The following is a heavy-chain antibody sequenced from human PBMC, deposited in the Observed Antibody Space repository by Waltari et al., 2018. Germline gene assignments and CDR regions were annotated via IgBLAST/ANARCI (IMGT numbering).Heavy chain of an antibody. Sequence: EVQLVESGGDMVHTGGTLRLPCVVHGLPCMNYEMDWVRQAPGKGLEWISYIGTSAGDIYYAESVKGRFTISRDNVKNSLYLQMNSLRVEDTAVYYCATDVSGWVDFEHWGRGTLVTVSS. CDR3: ATDVSGWVDFEH. CDR1: GLPCMNYE. V-gene: IGHV3-48*03. D-gene: IGHD6-19*01. CDR2: IGTSAGDI. J-gene: IGHJ4*02.